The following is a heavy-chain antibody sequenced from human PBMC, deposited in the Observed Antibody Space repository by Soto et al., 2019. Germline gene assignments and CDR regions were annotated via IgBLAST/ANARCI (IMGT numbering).Heavy chain of an antibody. D-gene: IGHD1-26*01. V-gene: IGHV3-23*01. CDR1: GFTFSSYG. CDR3: ENARTDQSGTYFPFDY. CDR2: LNNSGSRT. Sequence: EVQLLESGGGFVQPGGSLRLSCAASGFTFSSYGMSWVRQAPGKGLEWVSSLNNSGSRTYHADSVKGRFTISRDNPKNTLYLQMNSLRAEDTAVYYCENARTDQSGTYFPFDYWGQGTLVTVSS. J-gene: IGHJ4*02.